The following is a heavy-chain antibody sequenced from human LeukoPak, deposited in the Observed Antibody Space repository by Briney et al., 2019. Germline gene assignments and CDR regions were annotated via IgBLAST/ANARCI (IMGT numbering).Heavy chain of an antibody. J-gene: IGHJ6*02. CDR1: GFTFSSYW. V-gene: IGHV3-74*01. D-gene: IGHD3-22*01. CDR3: ARITGYYDSSGYYTVLGYYYGMDV. Sequence: GGSLRLSCAASGFTFSSYWMHWVRQAPGKGLVWVSRINSDGSSTSYADSVKGRFTISRDNAKNTLYLQMNSLRAEDTAVYYCARITGYYDSSGYYTVLGYYYGMDVWGQRTTVTVSS. CDR2: INSDGSST.